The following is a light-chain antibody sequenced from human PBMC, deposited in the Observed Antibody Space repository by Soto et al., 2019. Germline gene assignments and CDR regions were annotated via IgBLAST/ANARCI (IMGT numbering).Light chain of an antibody. CDR3: SSYTSINTQL. CDR1: SSDFGNFNY. J-gene: IGLJ3*02. V-gene: IGLV2-14*01. Sequence: QSALTQPASVSGSPGQSITISCTGASSDFGNFNYVSWYQQHPGKVPKLIIYEVTSRPSGVSNRFSGSKSDNTASLTISGLQAEDEAYYYCSSYTSINTQLFGGGTMLTVL. CDR2: EVT.